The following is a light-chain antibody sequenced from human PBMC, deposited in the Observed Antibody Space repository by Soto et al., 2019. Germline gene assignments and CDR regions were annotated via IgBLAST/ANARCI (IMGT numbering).Light chain of an antibody. Sequence: EIVLTQSPATLSLSPGERATLSCRASQSVSSYLAWYQQKPGQAPRLLIYDASNRATGIPARFSGSGSGTDFTLTINSLQSEDFAIYYCQRYNNWPPLTFGGGTKVDIK. J-gene: IGKJ4*01. CDR3: QRYNNWPPLT. CDR1: QSVSSY. V-gene: IGKV3-11*01. CDR2: DAS.